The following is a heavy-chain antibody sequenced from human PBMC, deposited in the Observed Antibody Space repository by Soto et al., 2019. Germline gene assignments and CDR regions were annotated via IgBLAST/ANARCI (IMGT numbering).Heavy chain of an antibody. CDR2: IKSKTDGGTT. D-gene: IGHD6-13*01. J-gene: IGHJ4*02. CDR1: GFTFSNAW. Sequence: GGSLRLSCAASGFTFSNAWMSWVRQAPGKGLEWVGRIKSKTDGGTTDYAAPVKGRFTISRDDSKNTLYLQMNSLKTEDTAVYYCTTFTSSWSIDDYWGQGTLVTVSS. CDR3: TTFTSSWSIDDY. V-gene: IGHV3-15*01.